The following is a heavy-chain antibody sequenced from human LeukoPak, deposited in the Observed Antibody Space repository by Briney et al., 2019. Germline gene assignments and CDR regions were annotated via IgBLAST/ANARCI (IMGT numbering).Heavy chain of an antibody. CDR2: INPNSGAT. J-gene: IGHJ4*02. V-gene: IGHV1-2*02. CDR3: TRARRVIFDY. CDR1: GYTFTGYY. D-gene: IGHD2-21*01. Sequence: ASVKVSCKASGYTFTGYYMHWVRRAPGQGLEWMGWINPNSGATLYAQKFQGRVTMTRDTSINTAYMELSSLRSDDTAVHYCTRARRVIFDYWGQGTLVTVSS.